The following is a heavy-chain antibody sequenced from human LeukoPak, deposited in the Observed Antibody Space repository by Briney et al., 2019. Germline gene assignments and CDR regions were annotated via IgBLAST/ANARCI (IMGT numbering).Heavy chain of an antibody. J-gene: IGHJ5*02. CDR2: IYPSDSDA. V-gene: IGHV5-51*01. Sequence: GESLKIFCKGSGYSFTSCWIGWWRQMPEKGLEGLGIIYPSDSDARYCPSFQRQVLISAKKSIRTAYLQWSSLKASDTAMYYFGRTEYVGGRNWFDPWGQGTLVTVSS. CDR3: GRTEYVGGRNWFDP. D-gene: IGHD3-16*01. CDR1: GYSFTSCW.